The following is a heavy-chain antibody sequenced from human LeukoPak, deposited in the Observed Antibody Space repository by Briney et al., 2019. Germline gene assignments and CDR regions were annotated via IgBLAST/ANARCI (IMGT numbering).Heavy chain of an antibody. V-gene: IGHV3-74*01. CDR2: INPSGSFT. J-gene: IGHJ4*02. Sequence: GGSLRLSCAASGFTFSSNWMHWVRQVPGKGLVWVSLINPSGSFTTYADSVKGRFTISRDNAKNRLYMQMNSLRVEDTAVYYCASDFWSGYYTPMGVNYWGQGTLVTVSS. CDR1: GFTFSSNW. D-gene: IGHD3-3*01. CDR3: ASDFWSGYYTPMGVNY.